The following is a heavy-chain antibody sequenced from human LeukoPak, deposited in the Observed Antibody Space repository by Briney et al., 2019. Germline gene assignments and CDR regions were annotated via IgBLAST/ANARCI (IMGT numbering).Heavy chain of an antibody. D-gene: IGHD1-26*01. CDR1: GFTFSSNW. J-gene: IGHJ4*02. CDR2: ISSDGSST. CDR3: ARGRPGNYFDY. Sequence: GGSLRLSCAASGFTFSSNWMYWVRQAPGKGLVWVSYISSDGSSTNYADSVKGRFTISRDNAKNTLYVQMNSLRADDTAVYYCARGRPGNYFDYWGQGTLVTVSS. V-gene: IGHV3-74*01.